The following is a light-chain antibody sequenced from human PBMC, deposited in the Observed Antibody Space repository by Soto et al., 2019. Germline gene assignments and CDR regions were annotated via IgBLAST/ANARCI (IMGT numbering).Light chain of an antibody. J-gene: IGLJ1*01. CDR3: CSYAGSPRYV. CDR2: DVS. CDR1: SSDVGTYNY. Sequence: QSALTQSRSMSGSLGQSVTISCTGTSSDVGTYNYVSWYQQHPGKAPKVMIYDVSERPSGVPDRFSGSKSGNTASLTISGLQAEDEADYYCCSYAGSPRYVLGTGTKLTVL. V-gene: IGLV2-11*01.